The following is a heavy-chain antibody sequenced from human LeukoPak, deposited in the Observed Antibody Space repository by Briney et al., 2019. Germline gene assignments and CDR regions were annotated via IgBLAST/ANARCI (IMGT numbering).Heavy chain of an antibody. Sequence: GGSLRLSCAASGFTFSSYEMNWVRQAPGKGLEWVSYIGRSGSSTNYADSVKGRFTISGDNAKNSLYLQMNSLRAEDTAVYYCARDLGHCSSTGCYGGIFDYWGQGTLVTVSS. CDR2: IGRSGSST. D-gene: IGHD2-2*01. CDR3: ARDLGHCSSTGCYGGIFDY. CDR1: GFTFSSYE. J-gene: IGHJ4*02. V-gene: IGHV3-48*03.